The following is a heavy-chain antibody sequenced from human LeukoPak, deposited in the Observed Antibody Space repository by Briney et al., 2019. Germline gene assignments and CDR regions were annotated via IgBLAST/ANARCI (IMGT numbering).Heavy chain of an antibody. Sequence: ASVKVSCKASGYTFTGYYMHWVLQAPGQGLEWMGWINPNSGGTNYAQKFQGRVTMTRDTSISTAYMELSRLRSDDTAVYYCARVLYSSSWYGFYYGMDVWGQGTTVTVSS. CDR2: INPNSGGT. J-gene: IGHJ6*02. CDR1: GYTFTGYY. D-gene: IGHD6-13*01. V-gene: IGHV1-2*02. CDR3: ARVLYSSSWYGFYYGMDV.